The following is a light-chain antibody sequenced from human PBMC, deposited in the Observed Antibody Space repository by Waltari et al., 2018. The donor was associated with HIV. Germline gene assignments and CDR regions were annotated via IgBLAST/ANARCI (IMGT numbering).Light chain of an antibody. Sequence: EIVLTQSPGTLSLSPGDRATLSCRASQSVPKNFLAWYQHKRGQPPRLLIYGASTRATDTPGRFSGSGSGTDFTLTISRLEPEDFAVYYCQHYGNSLTWTFGQGTKMEIK. V-gene: IGKV3-20*01. CDR1: QSVPKNF. J-gene: IGKJ1*01. CDR3: QHYGNSLTWT. CDR2: GAS.